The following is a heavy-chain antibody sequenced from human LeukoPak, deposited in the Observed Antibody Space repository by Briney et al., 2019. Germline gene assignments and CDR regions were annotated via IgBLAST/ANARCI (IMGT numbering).Heavy chain of an antibody. V-gene: IGHV3-7*05. D-gene: IGHD3-16*01. CDR1: GFTFSRFW. CDR2: IDQSGGRN. CDR3: ARDVEGGTFDI. J-gene: IGHJ3*02. Sequence: GGSLRLSCAASGFTFSRFWTNWVRQAPGGGVEWVANIDQSGGRNNYVDSVKGRFTISRDNAKNSLFLEMSSLRADDTAVYFCARDVEGGTFDIWGQGTTVTVSS.